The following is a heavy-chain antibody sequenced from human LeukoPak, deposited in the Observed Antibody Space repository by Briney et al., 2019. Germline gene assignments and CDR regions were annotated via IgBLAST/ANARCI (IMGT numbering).Heavy chain of an antibody. CDR2: ISGSGGST. D-gene: IGHD6-19*01. Sequence: GGSLRLSCAASGFTFSSYAMSWVRQAPGKGLEWVSAISGSGGSTYYADSVKGRFTISRDNSKNTLYLQMDSLRVEDTAVYYCAREWGRIAVAGGPDYWGQGTLVTVSS. J-gene: IGHJ4*02. V-gene: IGHV3-23*01. CDR3: AREWGRIAVAGGPDY. CDR1: GFTFSSYA.